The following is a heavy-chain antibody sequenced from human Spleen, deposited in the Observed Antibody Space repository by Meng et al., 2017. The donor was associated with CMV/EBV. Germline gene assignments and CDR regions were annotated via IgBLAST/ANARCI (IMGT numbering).Heavy chain of an antibody. J-gene: IGHJ4*02. V-gene: IGHV1-2*02. CDR1: GYTFTGYY. Sequence: ASVKVSCKASGYTFTGYYMHWVRQAPGQGLEWMGWINPNSGGTNYAQKFQGRVTMTRDTSISTAYMELSRLRSDDTAVYYCARGARGYSSGWYRIDYWGQGTLVTVSS. CDR3: ARGARGYSSGWYRIDY. CDR2: INPNSGGT. D-gene: IGHD6-19*01.